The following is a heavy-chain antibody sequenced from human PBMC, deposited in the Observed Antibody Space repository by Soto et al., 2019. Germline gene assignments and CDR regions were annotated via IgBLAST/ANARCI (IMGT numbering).Heavy chain of an antibody. CDR2: ISGSGGST. V-gene: IGHV3-23*01. J-gene: IGHJ4*02. CDR3: AKDVGYRSGWYGFDY. CDR1: GFTFSSYA. D-gene: IGHD6-19*01. Sequence: EVQLLESGGGLVQPGGSLRLSCAASGFTFSSYAMNWVRQAPGKGLEWVSAISGSGGSTHYADSVKGRFTISRDNSKNTLSLQMNSLRAEDTAAYYCAKDVGYRSGWYGFDYWGQGTLVTVSS.